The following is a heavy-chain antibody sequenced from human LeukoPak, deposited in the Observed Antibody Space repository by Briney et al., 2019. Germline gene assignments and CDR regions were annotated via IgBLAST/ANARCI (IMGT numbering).Heavy chain of an antibody. CDR2: VSGSGGNI. J-gene: IGHJ4*02. CDR3: APGGGYCSGGSCYGY. V-gene: IGHV3-23*01. Sequence: PGGSLRLSCAASGFTFSSYAMSWVRQAPGKGLEWVSGVSGSGGNIHYADSVKGRFTISRDNSKNTLYLQVNSLRAEDTAVYYCAPGGGYCSGGSCYGYWGQGTLVTVSS. CDR1: GFTFSSYA. D-gene: IGHD2-15*01.